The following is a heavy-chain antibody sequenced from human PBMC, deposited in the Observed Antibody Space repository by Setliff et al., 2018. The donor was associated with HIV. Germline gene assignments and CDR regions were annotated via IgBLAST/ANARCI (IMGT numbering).Heavy chain of an antibody. CDR3: ARGPIRYSSGVRWFLGVESWYSGIDY. D-gene: IGHD2-15*01. Sequence: SETLSLTCTVPGGSISSYYWSWIRQPPGKGLEWIGEINHSGTTNYNPSLESRVTMLIDMSKNQLSLKLGSVTAADTAVYFCARGPIRYSSGVRWFLGVESWYSGIDYWGQGTRVTV. CDR2: INHSGTT. CDR1: GGSISSYY. V-gene: IGHV4-34*01. J-gene: IGHJ4*02.